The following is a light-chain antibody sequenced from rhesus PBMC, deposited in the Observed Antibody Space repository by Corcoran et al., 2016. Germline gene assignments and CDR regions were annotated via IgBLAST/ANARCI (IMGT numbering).Light chain of an antibody. CDR1: QGISTY. CDR3: LQYNSDPYS. J-gene: IGKJ2*01. V-gene: IGKV1-43*02. CDR2: APS. Sequence: DIQMTQSPSSLSASVGDRVTITCRASQGISTYLNWYQQKPGKAPKRLIYAPSSLESGVPSRFSGSGSGTDFTLTISSLQPEDFATYYCLQYNSDPYSFGQGTKVEIK.